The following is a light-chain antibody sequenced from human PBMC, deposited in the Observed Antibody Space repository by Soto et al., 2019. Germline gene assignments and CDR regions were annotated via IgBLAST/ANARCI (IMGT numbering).Light chain of an antibody. J-gene: IGKJ1*01. CDR3: QQSFTTPRT. CDR2: GAS. CDR1: QSIANY. Sequence: DIQMTQSPSSLSSSVGYRVTITCLASQSIANYLNWYQQRPGKAPKLLIYGASTLHSGVPSNFSGSGSGTDFTLTISGLQLEDFATYYCQQSFTTPRTFGQGTKVDIK. V-gene: IGKV1-39*01.